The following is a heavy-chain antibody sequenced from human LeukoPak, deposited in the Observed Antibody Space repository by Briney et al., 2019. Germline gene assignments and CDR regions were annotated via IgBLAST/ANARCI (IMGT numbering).Heavy chain of an antibody. CDR1: GGSISSYY. CDR3: ARVYNWNYDYYYYGMDV. D-gene: IGHD1-7*01. J-gene: IGHJ6*02. Sequence: SETLSLTCTVSGGSISSYYWSWIRQPPGKGLEWIGEINHSGSTNYNPSLKSRVTISVDTSKNQFSLKLSSVTAADTAVYYCARVYNWNYDYYYYGMDVWGQGTTVTVSS. CDR2: INHSGST. V-gene: IGHV4-34*01.